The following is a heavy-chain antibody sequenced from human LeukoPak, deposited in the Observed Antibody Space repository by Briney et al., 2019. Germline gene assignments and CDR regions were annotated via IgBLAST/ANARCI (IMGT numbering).Heavy chain of an antibody. V-gene: IGHV1-69*01. D-gene: IGHD3-22*01. CDR1: GGTFSSYA. CDR2: IIPIFGTA. Sequence: SVKVSCKASGGTFSSYAISWVRQAPGQGLEWVGGIIPIFGTANYAQKFQGRVTITADESTSTAYMELSSLRSEDTAVYYCAKRGHYYDSSGYFDEWGQGTLVTVSS. J-gene: IGHJ4*02. CDR3: AKRGHYYDSSGYFDE.